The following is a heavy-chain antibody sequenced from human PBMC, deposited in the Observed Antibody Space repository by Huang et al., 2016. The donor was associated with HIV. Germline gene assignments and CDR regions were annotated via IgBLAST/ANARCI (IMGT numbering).Heavy chain of an antibody. CDR3: AREGITPSGTEVSGFDF. V-gene: IGHV1-46*03. CDR1: GFSILIYY. J-gene: IGHJ5*01. Sequence: QLQLVQSGAEVKKPGASVTISCKASGFSILIYYIHWVRQAPGQGLEWMGIVNPSGGGADYAQKFKGRVTMTRDTSTRTLYMELSSLRSEDTAVYYCAREGITPSGTEVSGFDFWGQGTPVSVSS. CDR2: VNPSGGGA. D-gene: IGHD6-13*01.